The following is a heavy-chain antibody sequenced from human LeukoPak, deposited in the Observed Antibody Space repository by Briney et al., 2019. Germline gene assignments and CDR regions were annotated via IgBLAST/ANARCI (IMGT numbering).Heavy chain of an antibody. V-gene: IGHV3-23*01. J-gene: IGHJ4*02. D-gene: IGHD3-10*01. Sequence: QPGGSLRLSCAASGFTFNNYGMTWVRQAPGKGLEWVSHISGSGRNTYYADSVKGRFTISRDNSKNTLCLQMNSLRAEDTALYYCAKDSGSYYFDHWGQGTLVTVSS. CDR2: ISGSGRNT. CDR1: GFTFNNYG. CDR3: AKDSGSYYFDH.